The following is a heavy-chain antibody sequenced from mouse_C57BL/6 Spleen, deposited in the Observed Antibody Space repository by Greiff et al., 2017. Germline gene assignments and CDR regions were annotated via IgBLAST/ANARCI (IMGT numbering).Heavy chain of an antibody. D-gene: IGHD1-1*01. Sequence: QVQLQQPGAELVKPGASVKLSCKASGYTFTSYWMHWVKQRPGQGLEWIGMIHPNSGSTNYNEKFKSKATLTVDKSSSTAYMQLSSLTSEDSAVYYCARWSTTSYFDYWGQGTTLTVSS. CDR1: GYTFTSYW. CDR2: IHPNSGST. CDR3: ARWSTTSYFDY. V-gene: IGHV1-64*01. J-gene: IGHJ2*01.